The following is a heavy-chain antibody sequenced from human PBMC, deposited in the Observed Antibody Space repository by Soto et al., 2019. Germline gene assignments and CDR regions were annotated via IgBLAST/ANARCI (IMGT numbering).Heavy chain of an antibody. Sequence: PGGSLRLSCAASGFTFSSYAMSWVRQAPGKGLEWVSAISGSGGSTYYADSVKGRFTISRDNSKNTLYLQMNSLRAEDTAVYYCAKASTYYYGSGSFMDVWGQGTTVTVSS. CDR1: GFTFSSYA. J-gene: IGHJ6*02. D-gene: IGHD3-10*01. V-gene: IGHV3-23*01. CDR2: ISGSGGST. CDR3: AKASTYYYGSGSFMDV.